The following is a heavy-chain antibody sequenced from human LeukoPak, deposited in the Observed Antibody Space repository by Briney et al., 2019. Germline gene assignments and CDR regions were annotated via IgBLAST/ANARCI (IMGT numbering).Heavy chain of an antibody. V-gene: IGHV1-2*02. J-gene: IGHJ4*02. Sequence: ASVKVSCKASGYTFTGYYTHWVRQAPGQGLEWMGWINPNSGGTNYAQKFQGRVTMTRDTSISTAYMELSRLRSDDTAVYYCARDESGSGSYYNAYWGQGTLVTVSS. CDR2: INPNSGGT. CDR1: GYTFTGYY. CDR3: ARDESGSGSYYNAY. D-gene: IGHD3-10*01.